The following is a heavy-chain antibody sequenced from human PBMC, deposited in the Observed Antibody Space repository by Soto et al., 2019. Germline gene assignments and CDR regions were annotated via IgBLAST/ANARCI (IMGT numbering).Heavy chain of an antibody. CDR2: IYYTAAT. Sequence: SETLSLTCTVSGGSVSSGSYYWTWLRQPPGKGLEWIGYIYYTAATNYNPSLKSRVTISLDTSKNQFSLKLSSMTAADTAVYYCARTYCTTTSCQPHGMDVGGKGTTATVPS. CDR1: GGSVSSGSYY. J-gene: IGHJ6*04. D-gene: IGHD2-8*01. CDR3: ARTYCTTTSCQPHGMDV. V-gene: IGHV4-61*01.